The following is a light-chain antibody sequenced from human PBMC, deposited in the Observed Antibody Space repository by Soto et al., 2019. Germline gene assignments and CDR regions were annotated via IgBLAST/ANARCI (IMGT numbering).Light chain of an antibody. CDR2: SNN. CDR3: AAWDEGLSDPV. J-gene: IGLJ2*01. Sequence: QSVLTQPPSASGTPGQRVTISCSGSSSDIGSNYVYWYQQLPGTAPKLLIFSNNHRPSGVPDRFSGSKSGTSASLAISGLRSEDEADYYCAAWDEGLSDPVFGGGTKLTVL. CDR1: SSDIGSNY. V-gene: IGLV1-47*02.